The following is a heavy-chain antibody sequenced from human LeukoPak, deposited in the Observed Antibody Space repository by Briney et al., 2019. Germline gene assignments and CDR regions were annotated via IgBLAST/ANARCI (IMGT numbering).Heavy chain of an antibody. J-gene: IGHJ4*02. CDR3: ARHVGSAWSPFDH. D-gene: IGHD6-19*01. V-gene: IGHV4-59*08. CDR2: VHYSGST. CDR1: GDSISSYY. Sequence: SETLSLTCTVSGDSISSYYWSWIRQPPGKGLEWIGYVHYSGSTYYNPSLQSRVTISVDTSKNQFSLKLSSVTAADTAVYYCARHVGSAWSPFDHWGQGALVTVSS.